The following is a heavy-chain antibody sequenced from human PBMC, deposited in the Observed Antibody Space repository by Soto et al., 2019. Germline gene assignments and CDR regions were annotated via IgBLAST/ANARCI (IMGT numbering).Heavy chain of an antibody. J-gene: IGHJ6*02. CDR2: ISYDGSNK. CDR1: GFTFSSYA. V-gene: IGHV3-30-3*01. D-gene: IGHD3-10*01. CDR3: ARDNRPYGSGSYYYYGMDV. Sequence: GGSLRLSCAASGFTFSSYAMHWVRQAPGKGLEWVAVISYDGSNKYYADSVKGRFTISRDNSKNTLYLQMNSLRAEDTAVYYCARDNRPYGSGSYYYYGMDVWGQGTTVTVSS.